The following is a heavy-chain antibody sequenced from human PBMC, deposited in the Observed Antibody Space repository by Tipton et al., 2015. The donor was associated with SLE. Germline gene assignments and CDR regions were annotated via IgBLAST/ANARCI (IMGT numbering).Heavy chain of an antibody. J-gene: IGHJ4*02. V-gene: IGHV3-11*01. CDR1: GGSFSGYQ. D-gene: IGHD6-13*01. CDR2: ISSSGSTI. CDR3: AGAGSWSLD. Sequence: LSLTCAVYGGSFSGYQWNWIRQAPGKGLEWVSYISSSGSTIYYADSVKGRFTISRDNAKNSLYLQMNSLRAEDTAVYYCAGAGSWSLDWGQGTLVTVSS.